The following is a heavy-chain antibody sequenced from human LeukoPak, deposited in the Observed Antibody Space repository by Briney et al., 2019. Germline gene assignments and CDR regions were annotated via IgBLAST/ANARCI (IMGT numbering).Heavy chain of an antibody. V-gene: IGHV3-21*01. CDR1: GFTFSTYW. Sequence: GGSLRLSRATSGFTFSTYWMNWVRQAPGKGLEWVSSISSSSSYIYYADSVKGRFTISRDNAKNSLYLQMNSLRAEDTAVYYCAREYRAYYYDSSGYHGFDPWGQGTLVTVSS. D-gene: IGHD3-22*01. CDR2: ISSSSSYI. J-gene: IGHJ5*02. CDR3: AREYRAYYYDSSGYHGFDP.